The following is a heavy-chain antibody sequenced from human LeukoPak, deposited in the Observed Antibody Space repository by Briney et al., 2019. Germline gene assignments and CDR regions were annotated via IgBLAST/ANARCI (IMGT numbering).Heavy chain of an antibody. CDR2: IYPGDSDT. J-gene: IGHJ5*02. Sequence: GESLKISCKGSGYSFTSYWIGWVRQMPGKSLEWMGIIYPGDSDTRYSPSFQGQVTISADKSISTAYLQWSSLKASDTAMYYCARRLYSSSWSSYWFDPWGQGTLVTVSS. CDR1: GYSFTSYW. D-gene: IGHD6-13*01. CDR3: ARRLYSSSWSSYWFDP. V-gene: IGHV5-51*01.